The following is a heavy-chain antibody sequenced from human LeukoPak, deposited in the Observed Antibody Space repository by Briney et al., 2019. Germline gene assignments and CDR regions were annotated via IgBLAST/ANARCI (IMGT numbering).Heavy chain of an antibody. Sequence: GGSLRLSCAASGLTFSSCGMTWVRQAPGKGLEWVSSISGSDDGTYYADSVKGRFTISRDNSKNTLYLQMNSLRAEDTAVYYCAKRGPIYSSSPGNYFDYWGQGTLVTVSS. CDR1: GLTFSSCG. D-gene: IGHD6-6*01. J-gene: IGHJ4*02. CDR2: ISGSDDGT. CDR3: AKRGPIYSSSPGNYFDY. V-gene: IGHV3-23*01.